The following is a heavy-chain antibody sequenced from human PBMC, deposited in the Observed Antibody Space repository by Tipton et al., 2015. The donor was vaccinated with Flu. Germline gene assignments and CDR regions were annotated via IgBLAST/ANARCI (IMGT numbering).Heavy chain of an antibody. V-gene: IGHV4-61*02. Sequence: TLSLTCTVSGGSISSGSYYWRWIRQPAGKGLEWIGRIYTSGSTNYNPSLKSRVTISVDTSKNQFSLKLSSVTAADTAVYYCARGGYSYGYGKNYYYYGMDVWGQGTTVTVSS. CDR1: GGSISSGSYY. CDR2: IYTSGST. CDR3: ARGGYSYGYGKNYYYYGMDV. D-gene: IGHD5-18*01. J-gene: IGHJ6*02.